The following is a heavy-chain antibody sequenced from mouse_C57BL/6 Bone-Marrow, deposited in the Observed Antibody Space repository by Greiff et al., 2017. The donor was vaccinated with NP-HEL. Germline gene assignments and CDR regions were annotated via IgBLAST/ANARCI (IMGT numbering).Heavy chain of an antibody. CDR3: ARGSFGYSNFFAY. CDR2: INPSSGYT. V-gene: IGHV1-4*01. J-gene: IGHJ3*01. D-gene: IGHD2-5*01. Sequence: QVQLQQSGADLARPGASVTLSCKASGYTFTSYTMHWVKQRPGQGLEWIGYINPSSGYTKYNQKFKDRATLTEDKSSSTAYMQLSSLTSEDSAFYYCARGSFGYSNFFAYWGQGTLVTVSA. CDR1: GYTFTSYT.